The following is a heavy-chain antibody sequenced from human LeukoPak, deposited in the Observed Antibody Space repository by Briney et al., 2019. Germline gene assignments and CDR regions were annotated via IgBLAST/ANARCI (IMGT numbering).Heavy chain of an antibody. CDR1: GGTFSSYA. CDR3: AKVSRSFYYWDAFDI. J-gene: IGHJ3*02. Sequence: SVKVSCKASGGTFSSYAISWVRQAPGQGLEWMGGIIPIFGTANYAQKFQGRVTITADESTSTAYMELSSLRSEDTAVYYCAKVSRSFYYWDAFDIWGQGTMVTVSS. D-gene: IGHD3-22*01. V-gene: IGHV1-69*13. CDR2: IIPIFGTA.